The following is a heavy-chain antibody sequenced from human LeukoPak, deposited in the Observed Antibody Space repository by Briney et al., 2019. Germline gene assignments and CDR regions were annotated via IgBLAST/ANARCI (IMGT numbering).Heavy chain of an antibody. CDR3: ARDLERYSYGLTPDY. J-gene: IGHJ4*02. V-gene: IGHV1-18*01. D-gene: IGHD5-18*01. CDR2: ISAYNGNT. CDR1: GYTFTSYG. Sequence: ASVKVSCKASGYTFTSYGISWVRQAPGQGLEWMGWISAYNGNTNYAQKLQGRVTMTTDTSTSTAYMELRSLRSDDTAVYYCARDLERYSYGLTPDYWGQGTLVTVSS.